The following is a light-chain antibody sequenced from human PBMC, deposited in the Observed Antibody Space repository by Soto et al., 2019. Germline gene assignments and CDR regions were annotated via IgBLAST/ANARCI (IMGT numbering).Light chain of an antibody. Sequence: QSVLTQPASVAGSPGQSITISCTGTSSDVGGHNSVSWYLQHPGKAPKLMIYNVSNRPSGVSNRFSGSKSGNTASLNISGLLAEDEADYYCTSYTSSSTYVFGAGTKLTV. CDR2: NVS. V-gene: IGLV2-14*01. CDR1: SSDVGGHNS. CDR3: TSYTSSSTYV. J-gene: IGLJ1*01.